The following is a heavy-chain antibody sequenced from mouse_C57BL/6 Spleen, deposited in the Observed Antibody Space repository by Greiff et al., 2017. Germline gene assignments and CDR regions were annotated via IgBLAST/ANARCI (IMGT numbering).Heavy chain of an antibody. CDR1: GYTFTSYW. CDR3: ARRRSLYGSLYYFDC. Sequence: QVQLQQPGAELVRPGSSVKLSCKASGYTFTSYWMHWVKQRPIQGLEWIGNIDPSDSETHYNQKFKDKATLTVDKSSSTAYMQLSSLTSEDSAVYYCARRRSLYGSLYYFDCWGKGTTLTVSS. CDR2: IDPSDSET. V-gene: IGHV1-52*01. D-gene: IGHD1-1*01. J-gene: IGHJ2*01.